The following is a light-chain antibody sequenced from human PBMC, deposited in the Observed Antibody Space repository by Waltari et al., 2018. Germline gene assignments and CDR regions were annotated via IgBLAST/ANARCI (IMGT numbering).Light chain of an antibody. CDR2: AAS. J-gene: IGKJ2*01. CDR3: EQTYDTPPT. V-gene: IGKV1-39*01. Sequence: DIQMTQSPSSLSASVGDRVIITCRARQYVSTYLNWYQLKPGKAPELLIYAASTLQAGVPSRFSGSGSRTDFTLTISSLQPEDFATYYCEQTYDTPPTFGQGTRLEIK. CDR1: QYVSTY.